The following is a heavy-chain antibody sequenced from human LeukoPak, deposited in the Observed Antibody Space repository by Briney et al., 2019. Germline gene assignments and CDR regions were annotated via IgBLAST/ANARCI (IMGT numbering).Heavy chain of an antibody. D-gene: IGHD3-22*01. CDR1: AYTFTDYY. Sequence: ASVKVSCKASAYTFTDYYVHWVRQAPGQGLEWMGWINPNSGDTLYAQKFQGRVTMTRDTSISTAYMELSRLRSDDTAVFYFARDPTHYYDSSGYQDSFDYWGQGTLVTVSS. V-gene: IGHV1-2*02. J-gene: IGHJ4*02. CDR3: ARDPTHYYDSSGYQDSFDY. CDR2: INPNSGDT.